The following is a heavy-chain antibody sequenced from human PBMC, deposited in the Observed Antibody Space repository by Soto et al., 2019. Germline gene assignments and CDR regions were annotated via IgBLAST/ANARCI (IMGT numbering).Heavy chain of an antibody. D-gene: IGHD3-16*01. CDR2: ISYDGSNK. CDR1: GFTFSSYG. V-gene: IGHV3-30*18. CDR3: AKVEQLGGSAFDS. Sequence: GGSLRLSCAASGFTFSSYGMHWVRQAPGKGLEWVAVISYDGSNKYYADSVKGRFTISRDNSKNTLYLQMNSLRAEDTAVYYCAKVEQLGGSAFDSWGQGTMVTVSS. J-gene: IGHJ3*02.